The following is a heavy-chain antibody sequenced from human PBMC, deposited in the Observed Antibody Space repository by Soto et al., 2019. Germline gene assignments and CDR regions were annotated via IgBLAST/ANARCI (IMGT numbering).Heavy chain of an antibody. CDR2: IYWDDDK. CDR3: AHSILFYNWTASPSGGFDW. Sequence: SRPTLVNRRQGLTCSCTFSALSHSTSGVGVGWIRQPPGKALEWLALIYWDDDKRYSPSLKSRLTITKDTSKNQLVLTMTNMDPVDTATYYCAHSILFYNWTASPSGGFDWWCQGTLLTVSS. CDR1: ALSHSTSGVG. J-gene: IGHJ4*02. D-gene: IGHD1-20*01. V-gene: IGHV2-5*02.